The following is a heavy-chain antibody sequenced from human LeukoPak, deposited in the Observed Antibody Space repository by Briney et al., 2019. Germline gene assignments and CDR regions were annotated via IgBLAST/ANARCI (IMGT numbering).Heavy chain of an antibody. CDR2: ISGSSGRT. D-gene: IGHD2-15*01. J-gene: IGHJ4*02. Sequence: GGSLRLSCAASGFTFSSYAMSWVRQAPGRGLEWVSAISGSSGRTYDEDSVKGRFTISRDNSKNTLYLQMSSLRAEDTAVYYLAKQLGYCSESTCYFDFWGQGTLVTVSS. V-gene: IGHV3-23*01. CDR1: GFTFSSYA. CDR3: AKQLGYCSESTCYFDF.